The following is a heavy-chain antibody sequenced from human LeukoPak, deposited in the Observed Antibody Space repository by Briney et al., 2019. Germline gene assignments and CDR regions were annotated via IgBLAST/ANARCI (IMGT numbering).Heavy chain of an antibody. CDR2: ISAYNGNT. D-gene: IGHD3-10*01. CDR1: GYTFTSYG. V-gene: IGHV1-18*01. CDR3: ATGITMVRGVIP. Sequence: ASVKVSCKASGYTFTSYGISWVRQAPGQGLEWMGWISAYNGNTNYAQKFQGRVTMTRDTSISTAYMELSRLRSDDTAVYYCATGITMVRGVIPWGQGTLVTVSS. J-gene: IGHJ5*02.